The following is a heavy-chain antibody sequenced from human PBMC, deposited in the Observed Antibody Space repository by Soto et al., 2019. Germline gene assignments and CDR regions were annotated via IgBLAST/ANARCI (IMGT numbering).Heavy chain of an antibody. CDR3: ASYVLRFLEWLPRYYYYGMDV. CDR1: GGTFSSYA. D-gene: IGHD3-3*01. V-gene: IGHV1-69*06. CDR2: IIPIFGTA. Sequence: SVKVSCKASGGTFSSYAISWVRQAPGQGLEWMGGIIPIFGTANYAQKFQGRVTITADKSTSTAYMELSSLRSEDTAVYYCASYVLRFLEWLPRYYYYGMDVWGHGTTVTVSS. J-gene: IGHJ6*02.